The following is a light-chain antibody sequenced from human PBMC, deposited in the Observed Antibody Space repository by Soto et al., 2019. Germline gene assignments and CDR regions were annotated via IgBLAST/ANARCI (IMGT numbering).Light chain of an antibody. J-gene: IGLJ1*01. CDR1: SSNIGNNY. CDR3: GTWDSSLSAYV. V-gene: IGLV1-51*01. Sequence: QSVLTQPPSVSAAPGQKVTISCFGSSSNIGNNYVSWYQQLPGTAPKLLIYDNTKRPSGIPDRFSGSKSGTSATLGITGLQTGDEAEYYCGTWDSSLSAYVFGTGTKVTVL. CDR2: DNT.